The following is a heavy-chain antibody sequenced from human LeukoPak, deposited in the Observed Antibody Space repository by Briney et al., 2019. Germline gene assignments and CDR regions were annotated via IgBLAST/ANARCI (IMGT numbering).Heavy chain of an antibody. CDR3: AREEITMVRGVIDS. Sequence: PGGSLRLSCAASGFTFSSYSMNWVRQAPGKGLEWVSSISSSSSYIYYADSVKGRFTISRDNAKNSLYLQMNSLRAEDTAVYYCAREEITMVRGVIDSWGQGTLVTVSS. J-gene: IGHJ4*02. CDR2: ISSSSSYI. CDR1: GFTFSSYS. V-gene: IGHV3-21*01. D-gene: IGHD3-10*01.